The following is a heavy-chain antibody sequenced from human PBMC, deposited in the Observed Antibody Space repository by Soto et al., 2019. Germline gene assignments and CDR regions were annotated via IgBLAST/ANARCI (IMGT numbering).Heavy chain of an antibody. V-gene: IGHV4-4*02. CDR1: GGSISSSNW. J-gene: IGHJ6*02. CDR2: IYHSGST. Sequence: SETLSLICAVSGGSISSSNWWSWVRQPPGKGLEWIGEIYHSGSTNYNPSLKSRVTISVDKSKNQFSLKLSSVTAEDSALYYCARHQGPAAGNYGMDAWGQGTTVTVSS. D-gene: IGHD6-13*01. CDR3: ARHQGPAAGNYGMDA.